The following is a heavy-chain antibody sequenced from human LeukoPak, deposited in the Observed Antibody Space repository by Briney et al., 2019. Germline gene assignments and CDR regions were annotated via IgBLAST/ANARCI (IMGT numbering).Heavy chain of an antibody. V-gene: IGHV3-33*01. D-gene: IGHD3-10*01. J-gene: IGHJ4*02. CDR1: GFTFSSYG. CDR2: IWYDGSNK. Sequence: GRSLRLSCAASGFTFSSYGMHWVRQAPGKGLEWVAVIWYDGSNKYYADSVKGRFTISRDNSKNTLYLQMNSLRAEDTAVYYCARDQGSYGSGSYLDYWGQGTLVTVSS. CDR3: ARDQGSYGSGSYLDY.